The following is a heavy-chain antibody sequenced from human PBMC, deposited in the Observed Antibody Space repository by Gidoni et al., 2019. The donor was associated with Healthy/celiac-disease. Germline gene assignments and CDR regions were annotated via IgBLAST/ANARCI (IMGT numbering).Heavy chain of an antibody. J-gene: IGHJ6*02. CDR3: ARDRSSPGIAVAGPGLRYYYYGMDV. V-gene: IGHV1-69*01. CDR2: IIPIFGTA. D-gene: IGHD6-19*01. Sequence: QVQLVQSGAEVKKPGSSVKVSCKASGGTFSSYAISWVRQAPGQGLEWMGGIIPIFGTANYAQKFQGRVTITADESTSTAYMELSSLRSEDTAVYYCARDRSSPGIAVAGPGLRYYYYGMDVWGQGTTVTVSS. CDR1: GGTFSSYA.